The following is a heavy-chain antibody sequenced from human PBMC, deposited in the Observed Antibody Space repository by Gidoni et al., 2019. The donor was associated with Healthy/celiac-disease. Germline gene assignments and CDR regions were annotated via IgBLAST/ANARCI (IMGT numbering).Heavy chain of an antibody. CDR1: GGSISSYY. J-gene: IGHJ4*02. CDR2: IYYSGST. D-gene: IGHD6-6*01. Sequence: QVQLQASGPGLVKPSETLSLTCTVSGGSISSYYWSWIRQPPGKGLEWIGYIYYSGSTNYNPSLKSRVTISVETSKNQFSLKLSAVTAADTAVYYCARGPRGSYYFDYWGQGTLVTVSS. V-gene: IGHV4-59*01. CDR3: ARGPRGSYYFDY.